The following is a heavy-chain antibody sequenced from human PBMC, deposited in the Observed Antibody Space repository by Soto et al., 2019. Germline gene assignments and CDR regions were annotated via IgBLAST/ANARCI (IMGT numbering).Heavy chain of an antibody. Sequence: QVQLAQSGAEEKKPGASVKVSCKASGYTFTSYDMHWVRQAPGQRLEWMGWINAGNGNTKYSQKFQGRVTITRDTSASTAYMELSSLRSEDTAVYSCARDKITGILDYWGQGTLVTVSS. J-gene: IGHJ4*02. CDR2: INAGNGNT. CDR1: GYTFTSYD. CDR3: ARDKITGILDY. D-gene: IGHD1-20*01. V-gene: IGHV1-3*05.